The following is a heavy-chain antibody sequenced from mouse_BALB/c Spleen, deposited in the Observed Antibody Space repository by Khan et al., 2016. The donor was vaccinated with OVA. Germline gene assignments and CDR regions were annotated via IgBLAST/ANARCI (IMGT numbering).Heavy chain of an antibody. D-gene: IGHD2-2*01. J-gene: IGHJ2*01. CDR3: ASHYGHDFDY. CDR1: GYTFTRYW. CDR2: IYPGDGDT. V-gene: IGHV1-87*01. Sequence: QVQLQQSGAELARPGASVKLSCKASGYTFTRYWMLWVKQRPGQGLEWIGAIYPGDGDTRYTQKFKGKATLTADKSSSTAYMQLSRLASDDSAVYYCASHYGHDFDYWGQGTTLTVS.